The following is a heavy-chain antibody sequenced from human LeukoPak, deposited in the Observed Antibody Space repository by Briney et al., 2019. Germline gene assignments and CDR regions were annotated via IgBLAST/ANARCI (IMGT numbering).Heavy chain of an antibody. Sequence: SETLSLTCAVYGGSFSGYYWSWIRQPPGKGLEWIGEINHSGTTYYNPSLKSRATISVDTSKNQFSLKLSSVTAADTAVYYCVRGRYSSGWFKDKNWFDPWGQGIPVTVSS. J-gene: IGHJ5*02. V-gene: IGHV4-34*01. D-gene: IGHD6-19*01. CDR1: GGSFSGYY. CDR2: INHSGTT. CDR3: VRGRYSSGWFKDKNWFDP.